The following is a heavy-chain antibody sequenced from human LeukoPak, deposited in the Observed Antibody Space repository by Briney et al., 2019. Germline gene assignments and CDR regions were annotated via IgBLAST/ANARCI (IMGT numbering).Heavy chain of an antibody. CDR2: MSGSGGST. J-gene: IGHJ6*02. CDR3: VKDRGGSPFYGMDV. V-gene: IGHV3-23*01. D-gene: IGHD1-26*01. Sequence: GGSLRLSCAASGFTFNIYAMNWVRQAPGKGLEWVSAMSGSGGSTYYADSVKGRFTVSRDNSRNTLYLPMNSLRAEDTAVYYCVKDRGGSPFYGMDVWGQGTTVTVSS. CDR1: GFTFNIYA.